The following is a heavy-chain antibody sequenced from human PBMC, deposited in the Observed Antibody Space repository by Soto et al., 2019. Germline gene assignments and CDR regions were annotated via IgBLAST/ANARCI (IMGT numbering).Heavy chain of an antibody. V-gene: IGHV3-21*01. CDR1: GFSFSSYS. Sequence: GGSLRLSCAASGFSFSSYSMNWVRQAPGKGLEWVSSISSSSGYKYYADSVKGRFTISRDNAKDSLYLQMISLRVEDTAVYYCVSRHASAGWLPVYWGQGTLVTVSS. CDR3: VSRHASAGWLPVY. D-gene: IGHD5-12*01. J-gene: IGHJ4*02. CDR2: ISSSSGYK.